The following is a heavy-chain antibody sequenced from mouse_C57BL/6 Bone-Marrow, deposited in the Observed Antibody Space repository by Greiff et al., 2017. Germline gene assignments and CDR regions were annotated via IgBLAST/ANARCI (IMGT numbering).Heavy chain of an antibody. CDR2: SRNKANDYTT. CDR1: GFTFSAFY. Sequence: EVQLVESGGGLVQSGRSLRLSCATSGFTFSAFYMEWVRQAPGKGLEWIAASRNKANDYTTEYSASVKGRFIVSRDTSQSILYLQMNALRAEDTAIYYCARDASLDVWGTGTTVTVSS. J-gene: IGHJ1*03. CDR3: ARDASLDV. V-gene: IGHV7-1*01.